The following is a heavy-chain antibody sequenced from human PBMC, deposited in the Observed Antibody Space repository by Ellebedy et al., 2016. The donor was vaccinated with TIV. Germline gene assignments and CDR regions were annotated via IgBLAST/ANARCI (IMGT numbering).Heavy chain of an antibody. J-gene: IGHJ4*02. D-gene: IGHD3-22*01. Sequence: PGGSLRLSCAASGFTFSYYGMHWVRQAPGKGLEWVAAMWYDETNKYYSDSVQGRFTVSRDHSRNTLFLHMHSLRADDTGVYYCARENSISGSGYQYLNYWGQGSLVTGSS. V-gene: IGHV3-33*01. CDR3: ARENSISGSGYQYLNY. CDR1: GFTFSYYG. CDR2: MWYDETNK.